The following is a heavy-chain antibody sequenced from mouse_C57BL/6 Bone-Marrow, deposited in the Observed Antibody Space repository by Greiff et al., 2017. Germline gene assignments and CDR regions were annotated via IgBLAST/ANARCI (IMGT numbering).Heavy chain of an antibody. CDR3: ARPYYSNYWYFDV. V-gene: IGHV1-50*01. J-gene: IGHJ1*03. CDR2: IDPSDSYN. Sequence: VQLQQPGAELVKPGASVKLSCKASGYTFTSYWMQWVKQRPGQGLEWIGEIDPSDSYNNYNQKFKGKATLTVATSSSTAYMQLSSLTSEASAVYYCARPYYSNYWYFDVWGTGTTVTVSS. CDR1: GYTFTSYW. D-gene: IGHD2-5*01.